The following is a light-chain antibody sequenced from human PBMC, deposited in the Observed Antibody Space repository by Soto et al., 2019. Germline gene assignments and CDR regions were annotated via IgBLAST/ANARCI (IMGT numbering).Light chain of an antibody. CDR3: ASYTSSGTEV. CDR2: DVS. CDR1: SSDVGGYNF. Sequence: QSALTQPASVSGSPGQSITISCTGTSSDVGGYNFVSWYQQHPDKAPKVMIYDVSSRPSGVSNRFSGSKSGSTASLTISGLQAEDEADYYCASYTSSGTEVFGTGTKVTVL. J-gene: IGLJ1*01. V-gene: IGLV2-14*01.